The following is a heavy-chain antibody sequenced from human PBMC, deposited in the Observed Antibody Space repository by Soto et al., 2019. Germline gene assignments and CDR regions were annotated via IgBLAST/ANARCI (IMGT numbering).Heavy chain of an antibody. CDR2: IYRGGST. CDR1: GGSIASGSYS. J-gene: IGHJ5*02. Sequence: TLSLTCTVSGGSIASGSYSWNWIRQSPEKGLEWIGYIYRGGSTYYNPSLKSRVTMSLDTSKNQFFLKVTSVTAADAAVYYCARAALVVRLRETAGPWFDPWGRGSLVTVSS. CDR3: ARAALVVRLRETAGPWFDP. V-gene: IGHV4-30-2*06. D-gene: IGHD2-15*01.